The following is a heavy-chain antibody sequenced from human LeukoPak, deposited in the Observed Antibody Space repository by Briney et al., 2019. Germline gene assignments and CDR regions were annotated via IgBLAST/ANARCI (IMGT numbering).Heavy chain of an antibody. CDR1: GGSISSGDYY. D-gene: IGHD3-9*01. CDR3: ARGLRYFDWLLSASWFDP. Sequence: PSQTLSLTCTVSGGSISSGDYYCSWIRQPPGKGLEWIGYIYYSGSTYYNPSLKSRVTISVDTSKDQFSLKLSSVTAADTAVYYCARGLRYFDWLLSASWFDPWGQGTLVTVSS. V-gene: IGHV4-30-4*01. J-gene: IGHJ5*02. CDR2: IYYSGST.